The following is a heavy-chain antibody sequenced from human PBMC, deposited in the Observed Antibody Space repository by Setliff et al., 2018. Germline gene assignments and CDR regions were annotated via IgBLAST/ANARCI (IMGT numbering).Heavy chain of an antibody. D-gene: IGHD3-10*01. V-gene: IGHV5-51*01. CDR1: GYSFSTCW. CDR2: IYPGDSIT. Sequence: GESLKISCKGSGYSFSTCWIGWVRQMPGKGLEWMGIIYPGDSITRYSPSFQGQVTISVDKSIDTAYLQWSSLRASDTAIYYCARHPYYYGSGTYLDNNNRWFDPWGQGTLVTVS. J-gene: IGHJ5*02. CDR3: ARHPYYYGSGTYLDNNNRWFDP.